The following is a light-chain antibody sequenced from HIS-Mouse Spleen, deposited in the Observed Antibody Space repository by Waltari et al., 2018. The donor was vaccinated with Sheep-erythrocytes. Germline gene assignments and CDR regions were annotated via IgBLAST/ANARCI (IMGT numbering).Light chain of an antibody. V-gene: IGKV1-33*01. J-gene: IGKJ4*01. Sequence: DIQINQSPSSLSASVGDRVTITCQASQDIRNYLNWYQQKPGKAPKLLIYDASNLETGVPSRFSGSGSGTDFTFTISSLQPEDIATYYCQQYDNLLTFGGGTKVEIK. CDR1: QDIRNY. CDR3: QQYDNLLT. CDR2: DAS.